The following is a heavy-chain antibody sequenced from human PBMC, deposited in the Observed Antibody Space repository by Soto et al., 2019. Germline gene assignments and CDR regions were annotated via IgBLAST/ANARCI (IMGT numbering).Heavy chain of an antibody. CDR2: ISFNGIDK. J-gene: IGHJ4*02. CDR3: VSGEGRNGHDTRFDY. V-gene: IGHV3-30*04. CDR1: FPFPEHC. D-gene: IGHD5-12*01. Sequence: GSRKLFFFHLWFPFPEHCLQLGPPGPGKGLEWVADISFNGIDKWYQDSVEGRFIIFRDNFKGTAYLQMNGLTFEDTAMYYCVSGEGRNGHDTRFDYWGQGTLVTVSS.